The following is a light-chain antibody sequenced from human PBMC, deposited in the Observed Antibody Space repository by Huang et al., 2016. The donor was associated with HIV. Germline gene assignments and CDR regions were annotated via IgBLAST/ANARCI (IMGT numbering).Light chain of an antibody. CDR3: QQVKTYPLT. Sequence: IQLTQSPSSLSASVGDRVTITCRASQDISSYLAWYQLKPGKAPKRLVYAASSLQSGVPLRFSGSGSGTDFILTISSLQPEDSATYYCQQVKTYPLTFGGGTKVEFK. CDR1: QDISSY. V-gene: IGKV1-9*01. CDR2: AAS. J-gene: IGKJ4*01.